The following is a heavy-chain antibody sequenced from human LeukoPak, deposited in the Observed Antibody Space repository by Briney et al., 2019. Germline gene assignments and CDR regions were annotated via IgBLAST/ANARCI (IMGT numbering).Heavy chain of an antibody. CDR1: GFTFSSYA. D-gene: IGHD6-19*01. J-gene: IGHJ5*02. V-gene: IGHV3-30-3*01. CDR3: ARALGSGWYEDWFDP. Sequence: GRSLRLSCAASGFTFSSYAMHWVRQAPGKGLEWVAVISYDGSNKYYADSVKGRFTISRDNSKNTLYLQMNSLRAEDTAVHYCARALGSGWYEDWFDPWGQGTLVTVSS. CDR2: ISYDGSNK.